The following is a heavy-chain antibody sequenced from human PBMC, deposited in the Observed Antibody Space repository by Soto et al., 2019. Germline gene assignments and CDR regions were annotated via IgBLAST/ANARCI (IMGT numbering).Heavy chain of an antibody. V-gene: IGHV3-11*01. J-gene: IGHJ3*02. CDR3: ARGDYYDSSGFSLHAFDI. CDR1: GFTFSDYY. Sequence: KPGGSLRLSCAASGFTFSDYYMSWIRQAPGKGLEWVSYISSSGSTIYYADSVKGRSTISRDNAKNSPYLQMNSLRAEDTAVYYCARGDYYDSSGFSLHAFDIWGQGTMVTVSS. D-gene: IGHD3-22*01. CDR2: ISSSGSTI.